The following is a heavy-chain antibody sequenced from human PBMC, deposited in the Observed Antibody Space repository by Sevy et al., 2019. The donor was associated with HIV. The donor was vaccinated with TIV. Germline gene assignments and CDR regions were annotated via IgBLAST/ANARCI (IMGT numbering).Heavy chain of an antibody. CDR2: ISTSSSTT. CDR1: GFTFSTYS. J-gene: IGHJ4*02. Sequence: GESLKISCAASGFTFSTYSMNWVRQAPGKGLEWISYISTSSSTTYYADSVKGRFTISRDNAKNSLYLQMNSLRAEDTAVYYCARDHDFWSGYPRPHFDCWGQGTLVTVSS. V-gene: IGHV3-48*01. D-gene: IGHD3-3*01. CDR3: ARDHDFWSGYPRPHFDC.